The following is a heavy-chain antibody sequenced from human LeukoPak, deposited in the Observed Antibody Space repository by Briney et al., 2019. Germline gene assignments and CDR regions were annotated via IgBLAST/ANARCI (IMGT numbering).Heavy chain of an antibody. D-gene: IGHD3-3*01. CDR1: GYTLTELS. Sequence: GASVKVSCKVSGYTLTELSMHWVRQAPGKGLEWMGGFDPEDGETIYAQKFQGRVTMTEDTSTDTAYMELSSLRSEDTAVYYCAKDIRGRYDFWSGYYGPSFDYWGQGTLVTVSS. CDR2: FDPEDGET. J-gene: IGHJ4*02. V-gene: IGHV1-24*01. CDR3: AKDIRGRYDFWSGYYGPSFDY.